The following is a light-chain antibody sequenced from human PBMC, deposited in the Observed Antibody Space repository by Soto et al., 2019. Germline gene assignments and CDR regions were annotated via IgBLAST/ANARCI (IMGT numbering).Light chain of an antibody. V-gene: IGLV2-14*01. CDR1: SSDIGGYNY. Sequence: QSVLTQSASVSGSPGQSITISCNGTSSDIGGYNYVSWYQQHPDKAPKLMIFEVSNRPSGVSNRFSGSKSGNTASLTISGLLPEDEADYYCSSYTTSSTVAFGGGTKLTVL. CDR2: EVS. CDR3: SSYTTSSTVA. J-gene: IGLJ2*01.